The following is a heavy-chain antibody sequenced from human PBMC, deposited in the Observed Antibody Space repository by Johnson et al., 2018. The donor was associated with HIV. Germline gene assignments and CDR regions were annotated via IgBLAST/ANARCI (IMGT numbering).Heavy chain of an antibody. Sequence: VQLVESGGGVVQPGGSLRLSCAASGFTFSSYWMSWVRQAPGKGLEWVANIKQDGSEKYYVDSVKGRFTISRDNAKNSLYLQMNSLRAEDTAVYYCARKNGRCLQDGAFDIWGQGTMVTVSS. CDR2: IKQDGSEK. V-gene: IGHV3-7*05. J-gene: IGHJ3*02. CDR1: GFTFSSYW. CDR3: ARKNGRCLQDGAFDI. D-gene: IGHD5-24*01.